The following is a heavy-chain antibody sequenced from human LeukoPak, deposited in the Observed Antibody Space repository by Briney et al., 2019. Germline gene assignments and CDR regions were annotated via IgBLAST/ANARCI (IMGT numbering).Heavy chain of an antibody. CDR3: AITNRDNFGDYYFDY. Sequence: SETLSLTCSVSGDSISYFYWSWIRQAAGKGLEWIGRVSSSGSTDYNASLKSRVTMSVDTSKNQFSLKLSSVTAADTAVYYCAITNRDNFGDYYFDYWGQGTLVTVSS. CDR1: GDSISYFY. V-gene: IGHV4-4*07. J-gene: IGHJ4*02. CDR2: VSSSGST. D-gene: IGHD4-17*01.